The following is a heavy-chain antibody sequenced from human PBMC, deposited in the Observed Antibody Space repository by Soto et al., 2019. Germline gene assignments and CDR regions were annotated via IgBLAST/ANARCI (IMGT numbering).Heavy chain of an antibody. J-gene: IGHJ4*02. D-gene: IGHD4-4*01. CDR3: ARSVLHDY. V-gene: IGHV4-59*01. CDR2: IYYSGST. Sequence: QVQLQESGPGLVKPSETLSLTCTVSGGSISSYYWSWIRQPPGKGLEWMGYIYYSGSTNYNPSLXSXLXXSVDTSKTPFSLKLSSVTAADTAVYYCARSVLHDYWGQGTLVTVSS. CDR1: GGSISSYY.